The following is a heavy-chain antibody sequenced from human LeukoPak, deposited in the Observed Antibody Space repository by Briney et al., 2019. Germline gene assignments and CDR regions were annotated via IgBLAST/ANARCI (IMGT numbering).Heavy chain of an antibody. CDR3: ARVGSSWNKTYYYYYMDV. CDR1: GGSISNSSYY. V-gene: IGHV4-39*07. J-gene: IGHJ6*03. Sequence: SETLSLTCTVSGGSISNSSYYWGWIRQPPGKGLEWIGSIYYSGSTYYNPSLNSRVTISVDTSKNQFSLKLSSVTAADTAVYYCARVGSSWNKTYYYYYMDVWGKGTTVTVSS. D-gene: IGHD1/OR15-1a*01. CDR2: IYYSGST.